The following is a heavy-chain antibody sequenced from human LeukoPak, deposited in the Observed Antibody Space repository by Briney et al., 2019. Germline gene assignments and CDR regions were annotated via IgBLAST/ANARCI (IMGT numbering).Heavy chain of an antibody. D-gene: IGHD3-9*01. CDR3: ARRSYDILTGYLYYYYYYMDV. V-gene: IGHV1-18*01. CDR1: GYTFTSYG. J-gene: IGHJ6*03. CDR2: ISAYNGNT. Sequence: ASVKVSCKASGYTFTSYGISWVRQAPGQGLEWMGWISAYNGNTNYAQKLQGRVTMTTDTSTSTAYMELRSLRSDDTAVYYCARRSYDILTGYLYYYYYYMDVWGKGTTVTVSS.